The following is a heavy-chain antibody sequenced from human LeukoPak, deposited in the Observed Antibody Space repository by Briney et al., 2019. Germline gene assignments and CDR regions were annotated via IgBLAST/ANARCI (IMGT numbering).Heavy chain of an antibody. V-gene: IGHV3-23*01. D-gene: IGHD3-10*01. CDR2: ISGSGGST. Sequence: PGGSLRLSCAASGFTFSSYAMSWVRQAPGKGLEWVSAISGSGGSTYYADSVKGRFTISRDNSKNTLYLQMNGLRVEDTAVYYCAKDLAAGSGSYALPYFDYWGQGTLVTVSS. CDR1: GFTFSSYA. CDR3: AKDLAAGSGSYALPYFDY. J-gene: IGHJ4*02.